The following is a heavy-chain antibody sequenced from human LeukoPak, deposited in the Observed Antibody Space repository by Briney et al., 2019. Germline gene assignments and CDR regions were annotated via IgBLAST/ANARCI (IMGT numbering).Heavy chain of an antibody. CDR1: GGSFSGYY. Sequence: SETLSLTCAVYGGSFSGYYWSWIRQPPGKGLEWIGEINHSGSTNYNPSLTSRVTISVDTSKNQFSLKLSSVTAADTAVYYCARKYDILTGYYESWFDPWGQGTLVTVSS. CDR2: INHSGST. V-gene: IGHV4-34*01. CDR3: ARKYDILTGYYESWFDP. J-gene: IGHJ5*02. D-gene: IGHD3-9*01.